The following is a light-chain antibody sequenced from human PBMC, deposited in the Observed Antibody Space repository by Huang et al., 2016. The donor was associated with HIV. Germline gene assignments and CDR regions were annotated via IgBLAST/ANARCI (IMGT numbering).Light chain of an antibody. CDR1: QDISKY. CDR3: QQHDNLPLT. CDR2: DAS. V-gene: IGKV1-33*01. J-gene: IGKJ4*01. Sequence: DIQMTQSPSSVSASVGDRVIITCQASQDISKYLKWYQQKPGKAPKLLIYDASSLEAGVPSRFRGSGSGTDFTFIIGSLQPEDIATYYCQQHDNLPLTFGGGTKLEIQ.